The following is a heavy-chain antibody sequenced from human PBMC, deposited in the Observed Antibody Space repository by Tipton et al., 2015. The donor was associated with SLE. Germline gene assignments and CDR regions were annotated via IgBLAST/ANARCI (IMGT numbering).Heavy chain of an antibody. V-gene: IGHV4-59*08. CDR1: GDSISSYY. D-gene: IGHD6-13*01. Sequence: TVSGDSISSYYWSWIRQPPGKRLEWIGDVYYSGSTNYNPSLESRVTISVDTSKNQFSLNLRSVTAADTAVYYCVRSREAAVVENWGQGTLVTVSS. CDR2: VYYSGST. CDR3: VRSREAAVVEN. J-gene: IGHJ4*02.